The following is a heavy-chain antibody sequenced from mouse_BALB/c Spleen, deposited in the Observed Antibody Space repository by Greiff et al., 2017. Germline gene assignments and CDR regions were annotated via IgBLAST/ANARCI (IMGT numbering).Heavy chain of an antibody. CDR2: IYPGNVNT. J-gene: IGHJ3*01. Sequence: VQLKESGPELVKPGASVRISCKASGYTFTSYYIHWVKQRPGQGLEWIGWIYPGNVNTKYNEKFKGKATLTADKSSSTAYMQLSSLTSEDSAVYFCARSREVRREFAYWGQGTLVTVSA. V-gene: IGHV1S56*01. D-gene: IGHD2-14*01. CDR3: ARSREVRREFAY. CDR1: GYTFTSYY.